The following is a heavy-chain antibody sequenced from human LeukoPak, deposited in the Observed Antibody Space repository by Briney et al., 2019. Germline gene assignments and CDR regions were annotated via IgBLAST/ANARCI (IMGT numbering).Heavy chain of an antibody. Sequence: SETLSLTCTVSGGSISSYYWSWIRQPPGKGLEHIGYIYYSGSTNYNPSLKSRVTISVDTSKNHFSLKLRSVTAADTAVYYCARDSGTTGEVKFDPWGQGTLVTVSS. CDR1: GGSISSYY. D-gene: IGHD1-7*01. V-gene: IGHV4-59*12. J-gene: IGHJ5*02. CDR3: ARDSGTTGEVKFDP. CDR2: IYYSGST.